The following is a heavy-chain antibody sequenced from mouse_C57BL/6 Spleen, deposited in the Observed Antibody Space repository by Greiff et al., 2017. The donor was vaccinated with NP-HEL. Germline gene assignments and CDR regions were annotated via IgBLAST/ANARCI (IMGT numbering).Heavy chain of an antibody. CDR1: GFNIKNTY. V-gene: IGHV14-3*01. CDR3: APSMVTTRDPWYFDV. J-gene: IGHJ1*03. D-gene: IGHD2-9*01. Sequence: EVQLQQSVAELVRPGASVKLSCTASGFNIKNTYMHWVKQRPEQGLEWIGRIDPANGNTKYAPKFQGKATITADTSSNTAYLQLSSLTSEDTAIYYCAPSMVTTRDPWYFDVWGTGTTVTVSS. CDR2: IDPANGNT.